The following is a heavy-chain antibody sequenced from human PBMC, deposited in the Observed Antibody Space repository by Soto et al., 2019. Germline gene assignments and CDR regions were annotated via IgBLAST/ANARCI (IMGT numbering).Heavy chain of an antibody. V-gene: IGHV4-31*03. CDR2: IYYSGST. J-gene: IGHJ4*02. CDR1: GGSISSGGYY. D-gene: IGHD3-3*01. CDR3: ARDRFHYDFAGAHAYFDY. Sequence: QVQLQESGPGLVKPSQTLSLTCTVSGGSISSGGYYWSWIRQHPGKGLEWIGYIYYSGSTYYNPSLKNRVTKSVDTSKHQSSLKLSSVTAADTAVYYCARDRFHYDFAGAHAYFDYWGQGTLVTVSS.